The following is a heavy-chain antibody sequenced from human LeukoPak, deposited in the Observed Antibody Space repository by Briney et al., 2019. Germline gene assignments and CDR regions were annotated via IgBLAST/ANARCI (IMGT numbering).Heavy chain of an antibody. V-gene: IGHV3-23*01. CDR3: TKSFYDFWSGPGAFDI. CDR1: GFTFSSYA. CDR2: ISGSGGST. Sequence: GGSLRLSCAASGFTFSSYAMSWVRQAPGKGLEWVSAISGSGGSTYYADSVKGRFTISRDNSKNTLYLQMNSLRAEDTAVYYCTKSFYDFWSGPGAFDIWGQGTMVTVSS. D-gene: IGHD3-3*01. J-gene: IGHJ3*02.